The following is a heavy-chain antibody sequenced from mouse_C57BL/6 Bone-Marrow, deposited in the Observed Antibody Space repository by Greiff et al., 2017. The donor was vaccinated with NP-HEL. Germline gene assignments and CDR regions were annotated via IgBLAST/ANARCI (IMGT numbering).Heavy chain of an antibody. CDR1: GFNFTSYG. CDR2: IYPRSGNT. CDR3: ARMSDLWFAY. V-gene: IGHV1-81*01. J-gene: IGHJ3*01. Sequence: VQLQQSGAELARPGASVKLSCKASGFNFTSYGISWVKQRTGQGLEWIGEIYPRSGNTYYNEKFKGKATLTADKSSSTAYMELRSLTSEDSAVYFCARMSDLWFAYWGQGTLVTVSA.